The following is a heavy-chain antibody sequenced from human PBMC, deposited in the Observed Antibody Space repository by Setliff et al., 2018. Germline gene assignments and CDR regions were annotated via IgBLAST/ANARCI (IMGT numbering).Heavy chain of an antibody. D-gene: IGHD6-13*01. CDR1: GGSISSSTYY. CDR2: IYYSGST. J-gene: IGHJ6*02. V-gene: IGHV4-39*07. CDR3: ARVSMYSSSWYYYYYGMDV. Sequence: SETLSLTCTVSGGSISSSTYYWGWIRQPPGKGLEWIGTIYYSGSTYYNPSLKSRVTISVDTSKNQFSLKLSSVTAADTAVYYCARVSMYSSSWYYYYYGMDVWGQGTTVTVSS.